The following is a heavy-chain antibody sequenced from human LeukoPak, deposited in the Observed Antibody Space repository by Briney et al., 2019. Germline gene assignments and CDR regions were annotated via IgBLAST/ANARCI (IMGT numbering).Heavy chain of an antibody. D-gene: IGHD1-1*01. J-gene: IGHJ6*02. CDR3: TRGPIQLWIHNSMDV. V-gene: IGHV3-49*04. Sequence: PGQSLRLSCRGSGFTVGDHAMSWVRQAPGKGLEWVGFIRSKAYRGTTEYAPSVKGRFTISRDDSISIAYLQMNSLITEDTAFYYCTRGPIQLWIHNSMDVWGQGTTVTVSS. CDR1: GFTVGDHA. CDR2: IRSKAYRGTT.